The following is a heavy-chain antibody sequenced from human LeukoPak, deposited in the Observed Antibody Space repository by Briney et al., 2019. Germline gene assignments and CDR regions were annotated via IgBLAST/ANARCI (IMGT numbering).Heavy chain of an antibody. D-gene: IGHD3-22*01. CDR3: ARDYDSILDY. V-gene: IGHV1-2*04. CDR1: GYTFTGYY. Sequence: ASVKVSCKASGYTFTGYYIHWVRQAPGQGLQWMGWINPNTGDTHYSQNFQGWFTMTRDTSISTAYMELSRLRSGDTAVYYCARDYDSILDYWGQGTQVTVSS. J-gene: IGHJ4*02. CDR2: INPNTGDT.